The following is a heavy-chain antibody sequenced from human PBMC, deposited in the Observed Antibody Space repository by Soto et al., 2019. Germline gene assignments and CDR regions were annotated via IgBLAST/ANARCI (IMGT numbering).Heavy chain of an antibody. Sequence: ASVKVSCKASGYTFSGYYIHWLRQAPGQGLEWMGWINPNSGGTNYAQKFQGRVTVTRDTPTSTAYMELSRLTSDDTAVYYCARSLTEGYCTITGCYSRPLYGMDVWGQGTTVTVAS. D-gene: IGHD2-2*02. J-gene: IGHJ6*02. CDR2: INPNSGGT. V-gene: IGHV1-2*02. CDR1: GYTFSGYY. CDR3: ARSLTEGYCTITGCYSRPLYGMDV.